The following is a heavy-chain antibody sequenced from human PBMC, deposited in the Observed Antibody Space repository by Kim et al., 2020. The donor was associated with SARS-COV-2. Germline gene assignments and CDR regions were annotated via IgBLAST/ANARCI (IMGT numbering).Heavy chain of an antibody. CDR1: GYSLTNYW. CDR3: ASTHFLPGHKYGLDQ. CDR2: IYPGDSQT. Sequence: GESLKISCKGFGYSLTNYWIAWVRQMPGKGLEWMGIIYPGDSQTRYSPSFQGQVTFSADKSISTAYLQWSSLKASDTALYYCASTHFLPGHKYGLDQWGQ. J-gene: IGHJ4*02. D-gene: IGHD5-18*01. V-gene: IGHV5-51*01.